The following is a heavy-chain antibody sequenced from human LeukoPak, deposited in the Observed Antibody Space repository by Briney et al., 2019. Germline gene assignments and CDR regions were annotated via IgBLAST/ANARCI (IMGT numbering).Heavy chain of an antibody. CDR1: GYTFTSYG. J-gene: IGHJ6*03. D-gene: IGHD3-10*01. CDR2: ISAYNGNT. V-gene: IGHV1-18*01. Sequence: GASVKVSCKASGYTFTSYGISWVRQAPGQGLEWMGWISAYNGNTNYAQKLQGRVTITRNTSISTAYMELSSLRSEDTAVYYCARGRGYGLGSYREGVDWVGYYYMDVWGKGTTVTVSS. CDR3: ARGRGYGLGSYREGVDWVGYYYMDV.